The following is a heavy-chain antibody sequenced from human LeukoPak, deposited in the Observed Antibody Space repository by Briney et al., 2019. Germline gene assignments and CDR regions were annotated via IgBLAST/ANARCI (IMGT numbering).Heavy chain of an antibody. J-gene: IGHJ4*02. V-gene: IGHV3-11*01. CDR1: GFTFSNYY. Sequence: GRSLTLSCAPSGFTFSNYYVSWIRHAPGKGLEWVSYISSSGSTMYYGDCVKGRLTIFRDKAKNSLYMQMNSLRVEDTAVYYCARDLGFTVFGVVMWTCPDYWGQGTLVTVSS. CDR2: ISSSGSTM. D-gene: IGHD3-3*01. CDR3: ARDLGFTVFGVVMWTCPDY.